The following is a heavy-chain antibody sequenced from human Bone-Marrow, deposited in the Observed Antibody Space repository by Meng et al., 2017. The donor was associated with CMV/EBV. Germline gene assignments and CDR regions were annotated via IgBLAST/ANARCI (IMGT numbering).Heavy chain of an antibody. J-gene: IGHJ6*02. CDR1: GGTFSSYT. D-gene: IGHD6-13*01. CDR2: IIPILGIA. V-gene: IGHV1-69*02. Sequence: SVKVSCKASGGTFSSYTISWVRQAPGQGLEWMGRIIPILGIANYAQKFQGRVTITADKSASTAYMELSSLRSEDTAVYYCARVGAAAGYYYGMDVWGQGTTVTVSS. CDR3: ARVGAAAGYYYGMDV.